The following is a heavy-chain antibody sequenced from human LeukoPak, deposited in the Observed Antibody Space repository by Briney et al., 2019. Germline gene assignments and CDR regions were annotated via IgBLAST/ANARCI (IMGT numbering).Heavy chain of an antibody. CDR1: GGTFSSYA. CDR2: IIPILGIA. D-gene: IGHD2-2*01. J-gene: IGHJ6*02. CDR3: ARDKVVVPDLYYYGMDV. V-gene: IGHV1-69*04. Sequence: GSSVKVSCKASGGTFSSYAISWVRQAPGQGLEWMGRIIPILGIANYAQKFQGRVTITADKSTSTAYMELSSLRSEDTAVYYCARDKVVVPDLYYYGMDVWGQGTTVTVSS.